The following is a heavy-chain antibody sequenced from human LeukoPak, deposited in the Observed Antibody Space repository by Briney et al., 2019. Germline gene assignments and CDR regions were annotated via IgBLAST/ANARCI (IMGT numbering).Heavy chain of an antibody. J-gene: IGHJ6*03. CDR3: AAGPSSSPGDYYMDV. CDR1: GGSFNDYY. D-gene: IGHD6-6*01. CDR2: IKPSGRT. V-gene: IGHV4-34*01. Sequence: SETLSLTCAVYGGSFNDYYWIWIRQPPGKGLEWIGEIKPSGRTNYNPSLESRVTISVDTSKNQFSLKLSSVTAADTAVYYCAAGPSSSPGDYYMDVWGKGTTVTVSS.